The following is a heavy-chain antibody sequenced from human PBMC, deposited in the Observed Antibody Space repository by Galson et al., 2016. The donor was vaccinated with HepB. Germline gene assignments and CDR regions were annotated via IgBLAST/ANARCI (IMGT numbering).Heavy chain of an antibody. CDR3: SRAFHCTNGVCRDY. V-gene: IGHV3-23*01. Sequence: SLRLSCAAPGFTFSSYDMSWVRQAPGKGLEWVSSINGNGDTTYYADSVKGRFTVSRDISKNTLYLQMHSLRAEDTAVYYCSRAFHCTNGVCRDYWGQGTLVTVSS. CDR2: INGNGDTT. D-gene: IGHD2-8*01. J-gene: IGHJ4*02. CDR1: GFTFSSYD.